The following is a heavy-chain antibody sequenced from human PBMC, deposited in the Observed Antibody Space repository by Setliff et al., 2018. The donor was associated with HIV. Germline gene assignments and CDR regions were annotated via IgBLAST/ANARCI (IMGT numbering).Heavy chain of an antibody. V-gene: IGHV3-48*01. CDR2: ISYSSSTI. D-gene: IGHD4-17*01. J-gene: IGHJ3*02. CDR3: ARVRATRTTGALDI. Sequence: PGGSLRLSCAASGFTFSSYSMNWVRQAPGKGLEWVSYISYSSSTIYYADSVKGRFTISRDNAKNSLYLQMNSLRAEDTAVYYCARVRATRTTGALDIWGQGTMVTVS. CDR1: GFTFSSYS.